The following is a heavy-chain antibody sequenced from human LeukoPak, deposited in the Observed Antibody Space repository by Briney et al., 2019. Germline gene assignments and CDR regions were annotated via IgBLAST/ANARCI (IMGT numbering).Heavy chain of an antibody. CDR3: AKDASYYDSSGLIDY. D-gene: IGHD3-22*01. J-gene: IGHJ4*02. CDR1: GFTFDDYA. CDR2: ISWNSGSI. Sequence: PGGSLRLSCAASGFTFDDYAMHWVRQAPGKGLEWVSGISWNSGSIGYADSVKGRFTISRDNAKNSLYLQMNSLRAEDTALYYCAKDASYYDSSGLIDYWGQGTLVTVSS. V-gene: IGHV3-9*01.